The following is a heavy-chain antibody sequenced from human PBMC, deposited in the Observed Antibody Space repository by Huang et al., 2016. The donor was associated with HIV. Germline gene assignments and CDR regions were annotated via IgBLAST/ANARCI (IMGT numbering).Heavy chain of an antibody. D-gene: IGHD3-22*01. CDR2: IKSKADGGTT. CDR1: GFTFSNAW. V-gene: IGHV3-15*01. Sequence: EVQLVESGGGLVKPGGSLRLSCAASGFTFSNAWMTWVRQAPGKGLECVARIKSKADGGTTDYAAPVRGRFTISRDDSKNTLYLQRNSLKTEDTAVYYCTTFGYTKGYWDYYYYYMDVWGKGTTVTVSS. J-gene: IGHJ6*03. CDR3: TTFGYTKGYWDYYYYYMDV.